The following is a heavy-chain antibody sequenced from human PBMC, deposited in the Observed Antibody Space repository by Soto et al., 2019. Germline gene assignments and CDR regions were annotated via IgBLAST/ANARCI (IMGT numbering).Heavy chain of an antibody. CDR1: GYSFTSYW. V-gene: IGHV5-51*01. J-gene: IGHJ6*02. CDR2: IYPGDSDT. CDR3: ARHSLRGEGYYYYYGMDV. D-gene: IGHD3-10*01. Sequence: PGESLKISCKGSGYSFTSYWIGWARQMPGKGLEWMGIIYPGDSDTRYSPSFQGQVTISADKSISTAYLQWSSLKASDTAMYYCARHSLRGEGYYYYYGMDVWGQGTTVTVSS.